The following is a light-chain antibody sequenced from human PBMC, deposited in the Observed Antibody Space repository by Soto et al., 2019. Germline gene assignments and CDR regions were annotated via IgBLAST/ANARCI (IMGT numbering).Light chain of an antibody. CDR2: GVS. V-gene: IGKV3-20*01. J-gene: IGKJ1*01. Sequence: EIVLTQSPGTLSLSPGEGATLSCRASQSVSSSYIAWYQQRPGQTPSLLIYGVSTRATGIPDRFSGSGSGTHFTLIISSLQPDDFATYYCQQYNSLLTTFGQGTKVDIK. CDR3: QQYNSLLTT. CDR1: QSVSSSY.